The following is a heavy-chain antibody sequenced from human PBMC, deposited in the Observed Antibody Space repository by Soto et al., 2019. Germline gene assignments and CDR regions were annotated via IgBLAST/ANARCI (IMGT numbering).Heavy chain of an antibody. CDR3: ARGSWDYYDYYYYYMDV. D-gene: IGHD3-22*01. CDR1: GVSISSYY. CDR2: IYYSGST. J-gene: IGHJ6*03. V-gene: IGHV4-59*08. Sequence: SETLSLTCTVSGVSISSYYWSWIRQPPGKGLEWIGYIYYSGSTNYNPSLKSRVTISVDTSKNQFSLKLSSVTAADTAVYYCARGSWDYYDYYYYYMDVWGKGTTVTVSS.